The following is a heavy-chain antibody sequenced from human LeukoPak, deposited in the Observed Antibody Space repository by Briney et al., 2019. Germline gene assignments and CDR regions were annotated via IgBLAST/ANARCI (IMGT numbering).Heavy chain of an antibody. Sequence: GRSLRLSCAASGFTFDDYAMHWVRQAPGKGLEWVSGISWNSGSIGYADSVKGRFTISRDNAKHSLYLQMNSLRAEDTALYYCAKARQAGPYDYWGQGTLVTVSS. V-gene: IGHV3-9*01. D-gene: IGHD6-19*01. J-gene: IGHJ4*02. CDR2: ISWNSGSI. CDR3: AKARQAGPYDY. CDR1: GFTFDDYA.